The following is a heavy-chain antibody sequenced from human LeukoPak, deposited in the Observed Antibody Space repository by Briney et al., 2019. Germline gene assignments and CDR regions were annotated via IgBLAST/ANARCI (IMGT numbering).Heavy chain of an antibody. CDR2: ISWNSGSI. D-gene: IGHD2-2*02. J-gene: IGHJ4*02. Sequence: PGGSLRLSCAASGFTFDDYAMHWVRQAPGKGLELVSGISWNSGSIGYADSVKGRFTISRDNAKNSLYLQMNSLRAEDTALYYCAKDFRCSSTSCYTGFDYWGQGTLVTVSS. CDR3: AKDFRCSSTSCYTGFDY. V-gene: IGHV3-9*01. CDR1: GFTFDDYA.